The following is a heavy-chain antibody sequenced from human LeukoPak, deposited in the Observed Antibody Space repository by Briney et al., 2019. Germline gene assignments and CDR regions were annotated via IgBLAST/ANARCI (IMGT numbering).Heavy chain of an antibody. J-gene: IGHJ4*02. D-gene: IGHD3-10*01. Sequence: GRSLRLSCAASGFTFDDYAMHWVRQAPGEGLEWVSGISWNSGSIGYADSVKGRFTISRDNAKNSLYLQMNGLRAEDTALYYCAKDSHYGSGSYYDYWGQGTLVTVSS. CDR3: AKDSHYGSGSYYDY. CDR2: ISWNSGSI. V-gene: IGHV3-9*01. CDR1: GFTFDDYA.